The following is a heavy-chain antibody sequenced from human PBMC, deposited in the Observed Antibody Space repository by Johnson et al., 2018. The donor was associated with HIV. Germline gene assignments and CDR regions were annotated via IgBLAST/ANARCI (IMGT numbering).Heavy chain of an antibody. D-gene: IGHD3-22*01. J-gene: IGHJ3*02. CDR3: ARALYFYDSTSPLESEAFDI. CDR1: GFTFSSYD. Sequence: VQLVESGGGLVQPGGSLRLSCAASGFTFSSYDMHWVRQATGKGLEWVSAIGTAGDTYYPGSVKGRFTISRDNAKNDLDLQMHSLRPEDTALYYCARALYFYDSTSPLESEAFDIWGQGTMVTVSS. V-gene: IGHV3-13*01. CDR2: IGTAGDT.